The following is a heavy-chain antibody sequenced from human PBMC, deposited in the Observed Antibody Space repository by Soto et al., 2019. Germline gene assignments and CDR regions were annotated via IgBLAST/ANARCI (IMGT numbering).Heavy chain of an antibody. CDR1: GYTFTSYG. V-gene: IGHV1-18*01. CDR2: ISAYNGNT. CDR3: ARDRGPFSGSYYRGYYYYYGMDV. Sequence: EASVKVSCKASGYTFTSYGISWVRQAPGQGLEWMGWISAYNGNTNYAQKLQGRVTMTTDTSTSTAYMELRSLRSDDTAVYYCARDRGPFSGSYYRGYYYYYGMDVWGQGTTVTVSS. J-gene: IGHJ6*02. D-gene: IGHD3-10*01.